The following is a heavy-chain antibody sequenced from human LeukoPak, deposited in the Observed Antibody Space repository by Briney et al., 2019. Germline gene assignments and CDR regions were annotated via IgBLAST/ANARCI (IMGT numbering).Heavy chain of an antibody. V-gene: IGHV3-30*04. J-gene: IGHJ5*02. CDR1: GFTFSSYV. CDR2: ISYDGSNE. CDR3: AKGGRTVAGKVNWFDP. D-gene: IGHD6-19*01. Sequence: PGGSLRLSCAASGFTFSSYVMHWVRQAPGKGLEWVAIISYDGSNEYYADSVKGRFTISRDNSKNTLYLQMNSLRAADTAVYYCAKGGRTVAGKVNWFDPWGQGTLVTVSS.